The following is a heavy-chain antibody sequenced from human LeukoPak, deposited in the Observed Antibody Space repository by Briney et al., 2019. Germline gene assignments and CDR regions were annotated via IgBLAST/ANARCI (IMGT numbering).Heavy chain of an antibody. V-gene: IGHV4-59*01. J-gene: IGHJ6*03. CDR3: ARGEWELLDDYYYYMDV. Sequence: SETLSLTCAVYGGSFSSYYWSWIRQPPGKGLEWIGYIYYSGSTNYNPSLKSRVTISVDTSKNQFSLKLSSVTAADTAVYYCARGEWELLDDYYYYMDVWGKGTTVTVSS. CDR2: IYYSGST. D-gene: IGHD1-26*01. CDR1: GGSFSSYY.